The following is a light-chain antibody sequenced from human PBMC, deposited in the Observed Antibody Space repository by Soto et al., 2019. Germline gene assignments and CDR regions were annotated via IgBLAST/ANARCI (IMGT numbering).Light chain of an antibody. J-gene: IGKJ1*01. V-gene: IGKV3-20*01. CDR2: GAS. CDR1: QSVSSTY. Sequence: ETVLTQSPGTLSLSPGERAILSCRASQSVSSTYLAWYQKKPGQAPRLLIYGASSRGTGIPGRFSGSGSGTDFTLTISRLEPEDFAVYYCQQYNNSLWTFGQGTKVEIK. CDR3: QQYNNSLWT.